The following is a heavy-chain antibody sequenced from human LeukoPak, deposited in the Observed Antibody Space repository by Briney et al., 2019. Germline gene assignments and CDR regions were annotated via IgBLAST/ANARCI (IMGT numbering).Heavy chain of an antibody. J-gene: IGHJ4*02. V-gene: IGHV3-23*01. CDR1: GFSFSSNA. CDR2: LCTGAYT. Sequence: PGGSLRLSCAASGFSFSSNAMSWVRQAPGKGLEWVSTLCTGAYTYYAHSVKGRFTISRDDSKNTLYLQMNSLRAEDTALYYCAKERGYCSSTNCYGASDYWGQGTLVTVSS. CDR3: AKERGYCSSTNCYGASDY. D-gene: IGHD2-2*01.